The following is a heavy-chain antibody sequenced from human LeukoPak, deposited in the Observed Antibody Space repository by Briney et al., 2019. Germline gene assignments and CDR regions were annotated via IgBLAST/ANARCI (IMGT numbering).Heavy chain of an antibody. D-gene: IGHD3-3*01. J-gene: IGHJ3*02. CDR3: ARDRPYYDFWSGYPPYGTFDI. V-gene: IGHV4-4*07. CDR2: VYTSGST. Sequence: SESLSLTCTVSGGSISSYYWSWIRQPAGKGLEWIGRVYTSGSTNYNPSLKSRVTMSVDTSKNQFSLKLSSVTAADTAVYYCARDRPYYDFWSGYPPYGTFDIWGQGTMVTVSS. CDR1: GGSISSYY.